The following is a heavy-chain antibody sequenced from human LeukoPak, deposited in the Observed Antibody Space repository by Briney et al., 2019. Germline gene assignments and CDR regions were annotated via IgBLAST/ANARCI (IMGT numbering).Heavy chain of an antibody. Sequence: PGGSLRLSCAASGFTFSSYGMHWVRQAPGKGLEWVAVIRYDGSNKYYADSVKGRFTISRDNSKNTLYLQMNSLRAEDTAVYYCARVSSSSWYYYYYYMDVWGKGTTVTVSS. V-gene: IGHV3-33*01. J-gene: IGHJ6*03. D-gene: IGHD6-13*01. CDR2: IRYDGSNK. CDR3: ARVSSSSWYYYYYYMDV. CDR1: GFTFSSYG.